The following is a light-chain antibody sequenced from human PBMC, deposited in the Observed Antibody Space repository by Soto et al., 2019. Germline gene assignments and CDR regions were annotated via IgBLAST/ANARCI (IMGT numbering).Light chain of an antibody. CDR1: QGISSW. CDR2: AAS. V-gene: IGKV1D-12*01. J-gene: IGKJ1*01. CDR3: QQSYSTPQT. Sequence: DTQMTQSPSSVSASVGERVTITCRASQGISSWLGWYQQKPGKAPKLLIYAASSLQSGVPSRFSGSGSGTDFTLTISSLQPEDFATYYCQQSYSTPQTFGQGTKVDIK.